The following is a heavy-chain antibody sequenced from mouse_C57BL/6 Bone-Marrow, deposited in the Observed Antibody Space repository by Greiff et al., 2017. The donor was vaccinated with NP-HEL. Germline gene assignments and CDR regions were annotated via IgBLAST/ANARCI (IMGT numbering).Heavy chain of an antibody. CDR3: ARVQAYDYDEGN. D-gene: IGHD2-4*01. J-gene: IGHJ4*01. Sequence: LVESGPELVKPGASVKISCKASGYSFTDYNMHWVKQSNVQSLEWIGVINPNSGTTSYNQKFKGKATLTVDQSSSTAYMQLNSLTSEDSAVYYCARVQAYDYDEGNGGQGTSVTVSS. V-gene: IGHV1-39*01. CDR1: GYSFTDYN. CDR2: INPNSGTT.